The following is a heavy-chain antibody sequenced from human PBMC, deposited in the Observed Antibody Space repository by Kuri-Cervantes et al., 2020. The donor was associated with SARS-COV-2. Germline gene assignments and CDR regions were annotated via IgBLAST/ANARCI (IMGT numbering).Heavy chain of an antibody. CDR2: ISYDGSNK. D-gene: IGHD3-22*01. CDR1: GFTFSSYA. CDR3: ARDSSDSSGYLDY. J-gene: IGHJ4*02. V-gene: IGHV3-30-3*01. Sequence: GESLKISCAASGFTFSSYAMHWVRQAPGKGLEWMAVISYDGSNKYYADSVKGRFTISRDNSKNTLYLQMNSLRAEDTAVYYCARDSSDSSGYLDYWGQGTLVTVSS.